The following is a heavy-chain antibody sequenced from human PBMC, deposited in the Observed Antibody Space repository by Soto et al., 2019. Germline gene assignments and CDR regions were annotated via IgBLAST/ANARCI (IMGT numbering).Heavy chain of an antibody. CDR2: ISGSGDST. Sequence: EVQLLESGGDLVQPGGSLRLSCAASGFTFSSYGLNWVRQAPGKGLEWVSGISGSGDSTHYADSVKGRFTISRDNSKNTLYLQMNSLRAEDTAVYYCAKQPPYSNSWYDIDYWGQGTLVTVSS. D-gene: IGHD6-13*01. J-gene: IGHJ4*02. CDR3: AKQPPYSNSWYDIDY. CDR1: GFTFSSYG. V-gene: IGHV3-23*01.